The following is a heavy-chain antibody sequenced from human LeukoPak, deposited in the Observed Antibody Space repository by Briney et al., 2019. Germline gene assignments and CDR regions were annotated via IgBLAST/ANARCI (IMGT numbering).Heavy chain of an antibody. CDR1: GVSVGSHF. D-gene: IGHD2-21*01. Sequence: PSETLSLTCSVSGVSVGSHFWSWVRQPAGKALEWIGRVSASGAISSNPSLNSRVTMSLDTSKNQFSLKLTSVTAADTAVYFCARAYCGGDCTAGGAFDIWGQGTMVTASS. CDR2: VSASGAI. CDR3: ARAYCGGDCTAGGAFDI. J-gene: IGHJ3*02. V-gene: IGHV4-4*07.